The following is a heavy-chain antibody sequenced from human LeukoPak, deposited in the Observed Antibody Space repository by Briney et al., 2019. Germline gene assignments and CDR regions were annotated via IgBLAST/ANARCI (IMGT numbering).Heavy chain of an antibody. J-gene: IGHJ4*02. CDR3: ARSFPYCSSTSCHFDY. D-gene: IGHD2-2*01. Sequence: GASVKASCKASGYTFTSYDINWVRQATGQGLEWMGWMNPNSGSTGYAQKFQGRVTMTRNTSISTAYMELSSLRSEDTAVYYCARSFPYCSSTSCHFDYWGQGTLVTVSS. CDR2: MNPNSGST. CDR1: GYTFTSYD. V-gene: IGHV1-8*01.